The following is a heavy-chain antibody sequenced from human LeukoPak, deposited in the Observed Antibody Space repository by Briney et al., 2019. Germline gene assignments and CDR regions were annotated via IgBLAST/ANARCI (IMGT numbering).Heavy chain of an antibody. D-gene: IGHD3-9*01. CDR3: ARLILRYFDWREGGDY. CDR2: ISYDGSNK. V-gene: IGHV3-30*04. CDR1: GFTFSSYA. J-gene: IGHJ4*02. Sequence: PGRSLRLSCAASGFTFSSYAMHWVRQAPGKGLEWVAVISYDGSNKYYADSVKGRFTISRDNSKNTLYLQMNSLRAEDTAVYYCARLILRYFDWREGGDYWGQGTLVTVSS.